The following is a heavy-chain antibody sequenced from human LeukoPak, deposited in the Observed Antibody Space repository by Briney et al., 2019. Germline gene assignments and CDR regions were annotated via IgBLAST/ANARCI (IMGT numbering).Heavy chain of an antibody. CDR2: IYYSGST. Sequence: PSETLSLTCTVSGGSISSSSYYWGWIRQPPGKGLEWIGSIYYSGSTYYNPSLKSRATISVDTSKNQFSLKLSSVTAADTAVYYCARDRRDTAMVMTSFDPWGQGTLVTVSS. CDR3: ARDRRDTAMVMTSFDP. V-gene: IGHV4-39*07. CDR1: GGSISSSSYY. D-gene: IGHD5-18*01. J-gene: IGHJ5*02.